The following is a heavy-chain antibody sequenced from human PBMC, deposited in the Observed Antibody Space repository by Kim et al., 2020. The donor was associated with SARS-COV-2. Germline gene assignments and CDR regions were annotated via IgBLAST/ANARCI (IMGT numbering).Heavy chain of an antibody. J-gene: IGHJ3*01. CDR2: ITKSSTTI. D-gene: IGHD3-16*01. CDR1: GFSFSAYD. Sequence: GGSLRLSCATSGFSFSAYDMNRVRQAPGKGLEWLSFITKSSTTIYYADSVKGRFTISRDNAKNSLYLQMNSLRDEDTAVYYCVRDRMGGAFDVWGQGTMVTVSS. CDR3: VRDRMGGAFDV. V-gene: IGHV3-48*02.